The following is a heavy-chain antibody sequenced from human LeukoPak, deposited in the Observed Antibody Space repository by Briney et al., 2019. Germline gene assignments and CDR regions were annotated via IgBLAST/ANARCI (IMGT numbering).Heavy chain of an antibody. J-gene: IGHJ4*02. Sequence: PGGSLRLSCAASGFTFSSYAMSWVRQAPGKGLEWVSAISGSGGSTYYADSVKGRFTFSRDNSKNTLYLQMNSLRAEDTAVYYCAKDLRWQYYYDSSGYWGQGTLVTVSS. CDR2: ISGSGGST. CDR1: GFTFSSYA. V-gene: IGHV3-23*01. D-gene: IGHD3-22*01. CDR3: AKDLRWQYYYDSSGY.